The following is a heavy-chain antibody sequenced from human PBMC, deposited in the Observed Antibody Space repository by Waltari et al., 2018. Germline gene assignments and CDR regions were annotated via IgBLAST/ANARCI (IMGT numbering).Heavy chain of an antibody. CDR1: GYSISSGYY. Sequence: QVQLQESGPGLVKPSETLSLTCAVSGYSISSGYYWGWIRQPPGKGLEWIGSIYHSGSTYYNPSRKSRVTISVDTSKNQFSLKLSSVTAADTAVYYCATTAWGAGDYWGQGTLVTVSS. D-gene: IGHD3-16*01. CDR2: IYHSGST. CDR3: ATTAWGAGDY. J-gene: IGHJ4*02. V-gene: IGHV4-38-2*01.